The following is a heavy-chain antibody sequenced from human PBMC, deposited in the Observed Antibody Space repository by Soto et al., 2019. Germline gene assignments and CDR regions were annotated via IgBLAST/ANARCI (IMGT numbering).Heavy chain of an antibody. V-gene: IGHV3-11*06. CDR1: GFSFSDYY. D-gene: IGHD1-1*01. Sequence: GGSLRLSCAASGFSFSDYYMSWIRQAPGKRLEWVSYITSRSTYTNYADSVKGRFTISRDNAKNSLYLQMNSLRVEDTAVYYCEREGPTAAPPRHYFDSWGRGTLVTVSS. CDR2: ITSRSTYT. CDR3: EREGPTAAPPRHYFDS. J-gene: IGHJ4*02.